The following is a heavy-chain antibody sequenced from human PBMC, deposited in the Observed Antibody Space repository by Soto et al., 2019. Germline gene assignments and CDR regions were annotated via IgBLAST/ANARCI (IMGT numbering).Heavy chain of an antibody. CDR3: ARDARGGNRRSAYYGMDV. D-gene: IGHD2-15*01. Sequence: SETLSLSCSVSGDSMSSGTYHWDWIRQPPGKGLEWIGTIYYSGTTHYNPSLKSRVTISVDTSKSQFFLKLSSVTAADTAVYYCARDARGGNRRSAYYGMDVWGQGTTVTVS. V-gene: IGHV4-39*07. CDR2: IYYSGTT. J-gene: IGHJ6*02. CDR1: GDSMSSGTYH.